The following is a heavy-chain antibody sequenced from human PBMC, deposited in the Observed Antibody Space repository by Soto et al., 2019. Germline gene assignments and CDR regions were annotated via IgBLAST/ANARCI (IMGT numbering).Heavy chain of an antibody. CDR2: INAGNGNT. D-gene: IGHD3-16*02. CDR3: ARGFPLWFDP. J-gene: IGHJ5*02. Sequence: QVQLVQSGAEEKKPGASVKVSCKASGYTFTNYAMNWVRQAPGQRLEWMGWINAGNGNTKYSPKFQGRVTITRDTSASTAYMELSSLRSEGTGVYYGARGFPLWFDPWGQRTLVTVSS. V-gene: IGHV1-3*05. CDR1: GYTFTNYA.